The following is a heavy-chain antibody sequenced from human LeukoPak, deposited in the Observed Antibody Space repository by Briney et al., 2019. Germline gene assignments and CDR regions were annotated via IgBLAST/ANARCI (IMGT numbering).Heavy chain of an antibody. CDR2: ISGSGGER. Sequence: GGSLRLSCAASGFTFSNYGMSWVRQAPGKGLQWVSGISGSGGERYYTESVKGRFTISRDNSKNTLYLQMNSLKTEDTAVYYCTTDIVGATSSNFAPGVYWGQGTLVTVSS. D-gene: IGHD1-26*01. CDR3: TTDIVGATSSNFAPGVY. CDR1: GFTFSNYG. V-gene: IGHV3-23*01. J-gene: IGHJ4*02.